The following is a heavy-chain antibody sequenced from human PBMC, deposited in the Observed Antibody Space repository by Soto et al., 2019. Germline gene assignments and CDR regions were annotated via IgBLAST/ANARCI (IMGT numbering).Heavy chain of an antibody. V-gene: IGHV4-4*02. CDR3: ARGQGTRENWFDP. J-gene: IGHJ5*02. Sequence: SETLSLTCTVSGGSISSSNWWSWVRQPPGKGLEWIGEIYHSGSTNYNPSLKSRVTISVDKSKNQFSLKLSSVTAADTAVYYCARGQGTRENWFDPWGQGTLVTVSS. D-gene: IGHD3-10*01. CDR2: IYHSGST. CDR1: GGSISSSNW.